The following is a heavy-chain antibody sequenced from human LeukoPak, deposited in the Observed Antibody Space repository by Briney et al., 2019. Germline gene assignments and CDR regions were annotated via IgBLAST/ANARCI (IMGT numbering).Heavy chain of an antibody. J-gene: IGHJ4*02. CDR2: IKHNGDDL. V-gene: IGHV3-7*01. CDR1: GFTFSSYF. D-gene: IGHD3-3*01. Sequence: PGGSLRLSCAASGFTFSSYFSACVRQAPGKGLEWVANIKHNGDDLNYVDSVEGRFTISRDNAQNSLYLHMTSLRAEDTAVYYCARELRSFDSCDQGTLVTVSS. CDR3: ARELRSFDS.